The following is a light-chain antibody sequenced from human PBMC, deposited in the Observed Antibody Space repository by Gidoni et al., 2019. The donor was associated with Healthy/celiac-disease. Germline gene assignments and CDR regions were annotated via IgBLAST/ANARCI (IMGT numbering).Light chain of an antibody. V-gene: IGKV3-11*01. CDR2: DAS. CDR3: QQRSNT. Sequence: EFVLTQSPATLSLSPGERATLSCRASQSVSSYLAWYQQKPGQAPRLLIYDASNRATGIPARFSGSGSGTDFTLTIRSLEPEDFAVYYCQQRSNTFXGXTKVEIK. J-gene: IGKJ4*01. CDR1: QSVSSY.